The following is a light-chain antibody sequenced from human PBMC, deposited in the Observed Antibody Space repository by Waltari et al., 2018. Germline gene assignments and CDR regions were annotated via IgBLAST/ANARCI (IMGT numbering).Light chain of an antibody. CDR3: QQYNNWPLT. J-gene: IGKJ4*01. V-gene: IGKV3-15*01. CDR2: GVS. CDR1: QSVSSD. Sequence: ETVMTQSPPTLSVSPGERATLPCRASQSVSSDLAWYQQKPGQAPRLLIYGVSTRATGIPGRFSGSGSGTEFTLTISSLQSEDFAVYYCQQYNNWPLTFGGGTKVEI.